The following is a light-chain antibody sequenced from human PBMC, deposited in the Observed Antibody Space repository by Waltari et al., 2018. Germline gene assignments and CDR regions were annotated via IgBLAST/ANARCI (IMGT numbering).Light chain of an antibody. V-gene: IGKV3-15*01. CDR3: QQYNNWPPGT. J-gene: IGKJ1*01. CDR1: QTIGFS. CDR2: HAS. Sequence: TVVTQSPATLSVSPGERATLSCRTSQTIGFSLAWYQQKPGQAPRLLIYHASTRATGIPDRFSGSVSESDFTLTISSLQSEDVAVYYCQQYNNWPPGTFGQGTKVEI.